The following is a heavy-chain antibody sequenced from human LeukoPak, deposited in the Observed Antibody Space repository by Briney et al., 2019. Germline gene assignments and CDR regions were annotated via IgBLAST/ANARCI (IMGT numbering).Heavy chain of an antibody. D-gene: IGHD3-22*01. Sequence: SETLSLTCAVYGGSFSGYYWSWIRQPPGKGLEWIGEINHSGSTNYNPSLKSRVTISVDTSKNQFSLKLSSMTAADTAVYYCARAKRITMIVVVIREAFDIWGQGTMVTVSS. J-gene: IGHJ3*02. CDR3: ARAKRITMIVVVIREAFDI. CDR2: INHSGST. V-gene: IGHV4-34*01. CDR1: GGSFSGYY.